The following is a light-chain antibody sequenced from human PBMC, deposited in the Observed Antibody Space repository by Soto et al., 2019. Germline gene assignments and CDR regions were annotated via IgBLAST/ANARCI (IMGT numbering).Light chain of an antibody. V-gene: IGKV1-5*03. CDR3: QQYNSYSGYT. CDR1: QSISSW. J-gene: IGKJ2*01. CDR2: KAS. Sequence: DIQMTQSPSTLSASVGDRVTITCRASQSISSWLAWYQQKPGKAPKLLIYKASSLESGLPSRFSGSGSGTEFTLTIISLQTDDFETYYCQQYNSYSGYTFGQGTKLEIK.